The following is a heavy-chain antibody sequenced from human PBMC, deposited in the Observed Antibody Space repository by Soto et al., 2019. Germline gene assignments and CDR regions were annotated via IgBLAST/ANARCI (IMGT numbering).Heavy chain of an antibody. V-gene: IGHV4-31*03. CDR2: PYYTGNT. Sequence: QVQLQESGPGLVKPSQTLSLTCTVSGGSISSGVYYWNWIRQHPGKGLESIGSPYYTGNTHCNPSLKSRFTMSVDTSKNQFSLNLTALTAADTAVYYCALMGYGERFFDLWGRGTLVTVSS. CDR1: GGSISSGVYY. J-gene: IGHJ2*01. CDR3: ALMGYGERFFDL. D-gene: IGHD4-17*01.